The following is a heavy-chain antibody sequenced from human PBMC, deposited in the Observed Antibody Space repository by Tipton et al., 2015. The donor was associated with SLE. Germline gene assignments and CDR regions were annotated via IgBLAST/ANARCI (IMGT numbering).Heavy chain of an antibody. Sequence: LVQSGGGLVKPGGSLRLSCAASGFIFSDYYMSWIRQAPGKGLEWVSYISSSGSTIYYAASVKGRFTISRDNAKNALYLQRNSLRAEDRAVYYCASHYFTGYCSSSSCYRWGQGTLVTVSS. D-gene: IGHD2-2*01. CDR1: GFIFSDYY. CDR2: ISSSGSTI. J-gene: IGHJ4*02. V-gene: IGHV3-11*01. CDR3: ASHYFTGYCSSSSCYR.